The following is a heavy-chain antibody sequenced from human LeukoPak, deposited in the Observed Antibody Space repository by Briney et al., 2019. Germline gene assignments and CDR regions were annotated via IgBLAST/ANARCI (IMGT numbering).Heavy chain of an antibody. V-gene: IGHV1-18*01. CDR1: GYTFNSYG. CDR3: ARSGDFWSALNLGY. CDR2: ISAYNGNT. D-gene: IGHD3-3*01. J-gene: IGHJ4*02. Sequence: GASVKVSCKASGYTFNSYGISWGRQAPGQGVEWMGWISAYNGNTNYAQKLQGRVTMTTDTSTSTAYMELRSLRSDDTAVYYCARSGDFWSALNLGYWGQGTLVTVSS.